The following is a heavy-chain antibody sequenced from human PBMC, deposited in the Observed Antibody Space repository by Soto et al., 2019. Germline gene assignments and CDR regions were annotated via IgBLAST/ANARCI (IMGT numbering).Heavy chain of an antibody. CDR3: AALYITGTTGTDV. J-gene: IGHJ6*02. CDR2: IYYSGST. CDR1: GGSISSYY. V-gene: IGHV4-59*01. Sequence: SETLSLTCTFSGGSISSYYWSLIRQPPGKGLEWIGYIYYSGSTNYNPSLKSRVTISVDTSKNQFSLKLSSVTAADTAVYYCAALYITGTTGTDVWGQGTTVTVSS. D-gene: IGHD1-20*01.